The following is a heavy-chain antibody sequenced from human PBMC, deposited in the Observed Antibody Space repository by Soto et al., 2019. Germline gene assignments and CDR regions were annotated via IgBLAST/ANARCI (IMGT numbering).Heavy chain of an antibody. V-gene: IGHV3-23*01. D-gene: IGHD4-17*01. CDR2: ISGSGGST. J-gene: IGHJ2*01. CDR1: VFTFSSYA. Sequence: PGGSLRLSCAASVFTFSSYAMSWVRQAPGKGLEWVSAISGSGGSTYYADSVKGRFTISRDNSKNTLYLQMNSLRAEDTAVYYCAKDYGDNPWYFDLWGRGTLVTVSS. CDR3: AKDYGDNPWYFDL.